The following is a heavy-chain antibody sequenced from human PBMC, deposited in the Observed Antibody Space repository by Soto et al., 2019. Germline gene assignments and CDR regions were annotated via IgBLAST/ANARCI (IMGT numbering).Heavy chain of an antibody. Sequence: QITLKESGPTLVKPTQTLTLTCTFSGFSLSSPGVGMGWIRQPPGKPLQWLAVIYWNDDKRYSPSLKSRLTLTNGTSKIQVVLTLTNMDPADTATYYCAHGGPATSLDFWGQGTLVTVSS. D-gene: IGHD2-2*01. CDR3: AHGGPATSLDF. CDR1: GFSLSSPGVG. J-gene: IGHJ4*02. V-gene: IGHV2-5*01. CDR2: IYWNDDK.